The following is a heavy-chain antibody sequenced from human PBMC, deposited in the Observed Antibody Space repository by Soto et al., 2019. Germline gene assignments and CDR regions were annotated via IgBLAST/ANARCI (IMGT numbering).Heavy chain of an antibody. J-gene: IGHJ6*02. CDR2: IYYSGST. CDR1: GGSVSSGSYY. D-gene: IGHD3-3*01. CDR3: ARDWVYYDPIVEVYYYYGMDV. V-gene: IGHV4-61*01. Sequence: SETLSLTCTVSGGSVSSGSYYWSWIRQPLGKGLEWTGYIYYSGSTNYNPSLKSRVTISVDTSKNQFSLKLSSVTAADTAVYYCARDWVYYDPIVEVYYYYGMDVWGQGTTVTVSS.